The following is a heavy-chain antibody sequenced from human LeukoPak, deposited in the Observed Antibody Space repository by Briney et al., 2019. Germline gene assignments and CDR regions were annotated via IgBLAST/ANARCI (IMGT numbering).Heavy chain of an antibody. D-gene: IGHD3-22*01. J-gene: IGHJ4*02. Sequence: GGSLRLSCAASGSTFSSYGMHWVRQAPGKGLEWVAFIRYDGSNKYYADSVKGRFTISRDNSKNTLYLQMNSLRAEDTAVYYCAKDRAIAYYDSSGYYFGGQGTLVTVSS. V-gene: IGHV3-30*02. CDR2: IRYDGSNK. CDR3: AKDRAIAYYDSSGYYF. CDR1: GSTFSSYG.